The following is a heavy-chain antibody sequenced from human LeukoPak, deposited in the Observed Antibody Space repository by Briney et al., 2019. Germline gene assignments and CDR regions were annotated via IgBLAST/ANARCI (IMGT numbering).Heavy chain of an antibody. CDR1: GGSISSYY. V-gene: IGHV4-59*01. D-gene: IGHD6-25*01. Sequence: SETLSLTCTVSGGSISSYYWSWIRQPPGKGLEDIGYIYYSGSTYYNPSLKSRVTISVDTSKNQFSLKLSSVTAADTAVYYCARGAAASYWGQGTLVTVSS. J-gene: IGHJ4*02. CDR3: ARGAAASY. CDR2: IYYSGST.